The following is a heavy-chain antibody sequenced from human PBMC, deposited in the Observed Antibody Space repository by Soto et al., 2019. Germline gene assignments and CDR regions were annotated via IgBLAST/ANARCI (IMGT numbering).Heavy chain of an antibody. D-gene: IGHD3-10*01. J-gene: IGHJ4*02. CDR3: ARGTYYGFGAPPPKIANFDY. Sequence: SETLSLTCAVYGGSFSGYYWSWIRQPPGKGLEWIGEINHSGSTNYNPSLKSRVTISVDTSKNQFSLKLSSVTAADTAVYYCARGTYYGFGAPPPKIANFDYWGQGTLVTVSS. CDR2: INHSGST. CDR1: GGSFSGYY. V-gene: IGHV4-34*01.